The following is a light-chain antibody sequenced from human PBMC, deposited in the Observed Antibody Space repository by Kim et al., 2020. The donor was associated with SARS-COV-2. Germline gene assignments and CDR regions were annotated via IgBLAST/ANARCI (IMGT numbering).Light chain of an antibody. V-gene: IGLV3-1*01. CDR2: GDS. J-gene: IGLJ2*01. CDR3: QAWAGTTVA. CDR1: ILARYLGQYY. Sequence: SYELTQPPSLSVSLGQTVSISCSGDILARYLGQYYLSWYQRKTGRPPVVVIHGDSQRASGIPERFTASRSGNTATLTITGTQPIDEAEYYCQAWAGTTVAFGGGTQLTVL.